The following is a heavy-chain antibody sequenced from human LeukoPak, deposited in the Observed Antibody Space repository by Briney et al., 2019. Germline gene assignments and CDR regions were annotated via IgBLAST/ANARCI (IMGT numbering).Heavy chain of an antibody. CDR2: IYYSGST. J-gene: IGHJ4*02. CDR1: GGSISSYY. D-gene: IGHD3-10*02. Sequence: TSETLSLTCTVSGGSISSYYWSWIRQPPGKGLEWIGYIYYSGSTNYNPSLKSRVTISVDTSKNQFSLKLSSVTAADTAVYYCARSLFEASVDYWGQGTLVTVSS. V-gene: IGHV4-59*01. CDR3: ARSLFEASVDY.